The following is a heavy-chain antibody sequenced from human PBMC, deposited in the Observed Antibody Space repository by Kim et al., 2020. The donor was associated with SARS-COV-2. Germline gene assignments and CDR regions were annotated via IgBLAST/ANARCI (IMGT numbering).Heavy chain of an antibody. CDR1: GFTFSSYA. CDR3: AKGSQYYDSSGYYPY. D-gene: IGHD3-22*01. Sequence: GGSLRLSCAASGFTFSSYAMSWVRQAPGKGLVWVSPISGIGGITYYADSVKGRFTISRDNSKNTLYLQMNSLRAEDTAVYYCAKGSQYYDSSGYYPYWGQGTLVTVSS. V-gene: IGHV3-23*01. CDR2: ISGIGGIT. J-gene: IGHJ4*02.